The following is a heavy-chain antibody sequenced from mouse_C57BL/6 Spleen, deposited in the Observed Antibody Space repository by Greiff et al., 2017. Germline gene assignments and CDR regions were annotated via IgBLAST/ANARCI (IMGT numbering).Heavy chain of an antibody. Sequence: VQRVESGAELVKPGASVKISCKASGYAFSSYWMNWVKQRPGKGLEWIGQIYPGDGDTNYNGKFKGKATLTADKSSSTAYMQLSSLTSEDSAVYFCARWITDAMDYWGQGTSVTVSS. CDR3: ARWITDAMDY. D-gene: IGHD1-3*01. CDR2: IYPGDGDT. J-gene: IGHJ4*01. CDR1: GYAFSSYW. V-gene: IGHV1-80*01.